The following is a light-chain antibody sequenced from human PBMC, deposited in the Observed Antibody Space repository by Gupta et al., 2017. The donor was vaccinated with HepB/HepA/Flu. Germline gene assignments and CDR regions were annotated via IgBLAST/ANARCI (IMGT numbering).Light chain of an antibody. CDR2: DVS. V-gene: IGLV2-23*02. CDR1: SSDVGSYNL. CDR3: CSYAGSSTLV. J-gene: IGLJ2*01. Sequence: QSALPQPASVSGSPGQSITISCTGTSSDVGSYNLVSWYQQHPGKAPKLMIYDVSKRPAGVSNRFSGSKAGDTASLTISGLQAEDEADYHCCSYAGSSTLVFGGGTKLTVL.